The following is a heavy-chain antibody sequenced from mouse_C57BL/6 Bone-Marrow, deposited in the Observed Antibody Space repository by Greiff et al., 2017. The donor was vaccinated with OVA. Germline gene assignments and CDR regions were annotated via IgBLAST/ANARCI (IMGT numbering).Heavy chain of an antibody. CDR3: AKKARAWFAY. Sequence: DVHLVESGGGLVKPGGSLKLSCAASGFTFSDYGMHWVRQAPEKGLEWVAYISSGSSTIYYADTVKGRFTISRDNAKNTLFLQMTSLRSEDTAMYYCAKKARAWFAYWGQGTLVTVSA. J-gene: IGHJ3*01. D-gene: IGHD3-3*01. CDR2: ISSGSSTI. CDR1: GFTFSDYG. V-gene: IGHV5-17*01.